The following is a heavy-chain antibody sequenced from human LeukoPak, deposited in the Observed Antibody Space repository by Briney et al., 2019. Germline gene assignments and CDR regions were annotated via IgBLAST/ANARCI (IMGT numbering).Heavy chain of an antibody. J-gene: IGHJ4*02. D-gene: IGHD3-10*01. CDR3: AKGTLWPTPYFDY. V-gene: IGHV3-23*01. Sequence: GRSLRLSCAASGFTFDDYAMHWVRQAPGKGLEWVSAISGSGGSTYYADSVKGRFTISRDNSKNTLYLQMNSLRAEDTAVYYCAKGTLWPTPYFDYWGQGTLVTVSS. CDR1: GFTFDDYA. CDR2: ISGSGGST.